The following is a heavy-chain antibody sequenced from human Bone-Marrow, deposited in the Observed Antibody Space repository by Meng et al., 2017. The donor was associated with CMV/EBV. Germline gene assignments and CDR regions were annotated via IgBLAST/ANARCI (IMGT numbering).Heavy chain of an antibody. CDR3: AKDREERWDVFDY. CDR2: ISSTSNFI. CDR1: GFSFRSYS. Sequence: GGSLRLSCAASGFSFRSYSMTWVRQAPGKGLEWVSSISSTSNFIYYGDSVKGRFTISRDNAKNSMFLQMDSLRAEDTAVYYCAKDREERWDVFDYWGQGTLVTVSS. D-gene: IGHD5-24*01. J-gene: IGHJ4*02. V-gene: IGHV3-21*01.